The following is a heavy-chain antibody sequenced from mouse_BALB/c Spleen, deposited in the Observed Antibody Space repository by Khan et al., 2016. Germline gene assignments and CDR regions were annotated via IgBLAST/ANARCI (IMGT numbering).Heavy chain of an antibody. CDR3: ARAGYYGDLAY. J-gene: IGHJ3*01. V-gene: IGHV4-1*02. CDR1: GFDFSRYW. CDR2: INPDSYTI. Sequence: EVQLQESGGGLVHPGGSLKLSCAASGFDFSRYWMSWVRQAPGKGLEWIGEINPDSYTINYTPSLKDKFIISRDNAKNTLYLKMSKVRSEDTALYYCARAGYYGDLAYWGQGTLVTVSA. D-gene: IGHD1-1*01.